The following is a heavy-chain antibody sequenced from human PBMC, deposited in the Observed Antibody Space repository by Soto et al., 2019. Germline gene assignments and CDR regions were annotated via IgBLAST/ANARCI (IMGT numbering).Heavy chain of an antibody. D-gene: IGHD2-15*01. Sequence: GGSLRLSCAASGFTVSSNYMSWVRQAPGKGLEWVSVIYSGGSTYYADSVKGRFTISRDNSKNTLYLQMNSLRAEDTAVYYCARDFERCSGGSCYGAGWFDPWGQGTLVTVSS. V-gene: IGHV3-53*01. CDR1: GFTVSSNY. CDR2: IYSGGST. CDR3: ARDFERCSGGSCYGAGWFDP. J-gene: IGHJ5*02.